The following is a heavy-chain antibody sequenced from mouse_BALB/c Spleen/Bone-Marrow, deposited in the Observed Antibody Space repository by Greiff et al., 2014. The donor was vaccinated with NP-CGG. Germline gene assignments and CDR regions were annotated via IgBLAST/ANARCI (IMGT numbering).Heavy chain of an antibody. Sequence: VQGVESGAELVKPGASVKLSCKASGYTFTNYYMYWVKQRPGQGLEWIGEINPSNGGTNFNEKFKSTATLTVDKSSSTVYMQLSSLTSEDSAVYHCTQLGRFAYWGQGTLVTVSA. CDR2: INPSNGGT. CDR1: GYTFTNYY. V-gene: IGHV1S81*02. CDR3: TQLGRFAY. J-gene: IGHJ3*01. D-gene: IGHD4-1*02.